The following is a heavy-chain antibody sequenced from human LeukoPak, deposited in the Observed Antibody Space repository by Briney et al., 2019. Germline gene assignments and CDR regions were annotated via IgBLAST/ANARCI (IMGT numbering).Heavy chain of an antibody. J-gene: IGHJ4*02. CDR2: IDPSSTYI. CDR1: GFTFRSYS. D-gene: IGHD2-2*01. V-gene: IGHV3-21*01. CDR3: ARNLPAADY. Sequence: GGSLRLSCAASGFTFRSYSMNWVRQAPGKGLEWVSAIDPSSTYIYYADSVKGRFTISRDNAKNSLYLQMNSLRAEDTAVYYCARNLPAADYWGQGTLVTVSS.